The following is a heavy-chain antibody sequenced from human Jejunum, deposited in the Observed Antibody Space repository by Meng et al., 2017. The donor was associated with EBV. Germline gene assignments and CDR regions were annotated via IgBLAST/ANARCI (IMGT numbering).Heavy chain of an antibody. Sequence: EVQLRESGGGLVQSGGSLRRPRVVSGLSFSRAWMSWVRQAAGRGLEWVGRIKSKTDGGTTDYAAPVKGRFTISRDDSKNTMYLQMNSLKIGDTAIYYCTTGIVGATTDWCDPWGQGTLVTVSS. CDR2: IKSKTDGGTT. D-gene: IGHD1-26*01. CDR1: GLSFSRAW. J-gene: IGHJ5*02. V-gene: IGHV3-15*01. CDR3: TTGIVGATTDWCDP.